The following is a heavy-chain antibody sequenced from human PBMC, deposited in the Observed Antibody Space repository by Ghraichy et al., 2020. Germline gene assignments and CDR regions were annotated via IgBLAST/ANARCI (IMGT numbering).Heavy chain of an antibody. CDR1: GFTFSSYA. V-gene: IGHV3-23*01. Sequence: GGSLRLSCAASGFTFSSYAMSWVRQAPGKGLEWVSAISGSGGSTYYADSVKGRFTISRDNSKNTLYLQMNSLRAEDTAVYYCAKEGYCSGGSCYYYYYGMDVWGQGTTVTVSS. CDR2: ISGSGGST. D-gene: IGHD2-15*01. J-gene: IGHJ6*02. CDR3: AKEGYCSGGSCYYYYYGMDV.